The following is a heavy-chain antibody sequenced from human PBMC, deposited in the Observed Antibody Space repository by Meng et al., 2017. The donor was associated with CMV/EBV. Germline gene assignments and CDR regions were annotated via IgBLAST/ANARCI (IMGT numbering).Heavy chain of an antibody. CDR2: IYYSGST. Sequence: QPQLQESGPGLVKPGETLSLTCTVSGGSISSSSYYWGWIRQPPGKGLEWIGSIYYSGSTYYNPSLKSRVTISVDTSKNQFSLKLSSVTAADTAVYYCARDNRRGGVDYWGQGTLVTVSS. V-gene: IGHV4-39*07. CDR1: GGSISSSSYY. D-gene: IGHD3-3*01. CDR3: ARDNRRGGVDY. J-gene: IGHJ4*02.